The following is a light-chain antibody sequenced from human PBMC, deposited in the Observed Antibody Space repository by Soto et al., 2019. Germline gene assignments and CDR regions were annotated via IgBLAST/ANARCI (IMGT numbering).Light chain of an antibody. V-gene: IGLV7-46*01. CDR1: TGAVTNGHY. J-gene: IGLJ1*01. CDR2: DTT. Sequence: QTVVTQAPSLTVSPGGTVTLTCGSSTGAVTNGHYPYWFQQKPGQAPRTLIYDTTNRHSWTPARFSGSLLGGKAALTRSGAQPEDEAEYYCLLSYNGPYVFGTGTKLTVL. CDR3: LLSYNGPYV.